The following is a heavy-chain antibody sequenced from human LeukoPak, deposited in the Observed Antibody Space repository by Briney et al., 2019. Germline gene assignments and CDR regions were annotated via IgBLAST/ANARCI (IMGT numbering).Heavy chain of an antibody. CDR1: GFSFNIYA. D-gene: IGHD2-2*01. V-gene: IGHV3-23*01. CDR3: AKDRDCTSSCCYFDY. CDR2: ISGSGATT. Sequence: SGGSLRLSCAASGFSFNIYAMSWVRQAPGKGLEWVSGISGSGATTYYADSVKGRFTVSRDNSKSTLYLQMSSLRAEDTAVYYCAKDRDCTSSCCYFDYWGQGTLVTVSS. J-gene: IGHJ4*02.